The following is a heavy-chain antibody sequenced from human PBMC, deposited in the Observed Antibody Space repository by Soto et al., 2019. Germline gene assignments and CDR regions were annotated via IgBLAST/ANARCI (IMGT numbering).Heavy chain of an antibody. CDR3: ARGMYGDY. CDR2: ISAHNGNT. V-gene: IGHV1-18*01. CDR1: GYGFTTYG. D-gene: IGHD2-8*01. Sequence: QVHLVQSGAEVKKPGASVKVSCKGSGYGFTTYGITWVRQAPGQGLEWMAWISAHNGNTNYAQKLQGRDTVTRDTSTSTAYMELRSKTCDDTAVYYCARGMYGDYWGPGALVTVSS. J-gene: IGHJ4*02.